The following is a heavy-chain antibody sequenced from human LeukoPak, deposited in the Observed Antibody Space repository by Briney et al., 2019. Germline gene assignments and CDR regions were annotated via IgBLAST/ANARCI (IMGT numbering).Heavy chain of an antibody. CDR1: GYTFTGYY. Sequence: ASVKVSRKAFGYTFTGYYMHWVRQAPGQGLEWMGRINPNSGGTNYAQKFQGRVTMTRDTSISTAYMELSRLRSDDTAVYYCARRGPPAYSGSYYVDYWGQGTLVTVSS. CDR3: ARRGPPAYSGSYYVDY. CDR2: INPNSGGT. J-gene: IGHJ4*02. D-gene: IGHD1-26*01. V-gene: IGHV1-2*06.